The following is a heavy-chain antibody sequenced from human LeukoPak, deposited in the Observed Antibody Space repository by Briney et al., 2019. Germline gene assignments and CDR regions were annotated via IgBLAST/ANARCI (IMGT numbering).Heavy chain of an antibody. V-gene: IGHV1-18*01. CDR1: GYTFTSYG. Sequence: ASVKVSCKASGYTFTSYGISWVRQAPGQGLEWMGWISAYNGNTNYAQKLQGRVTMTTDTSTSTAYMELRSLRSDDTAVYYCARDQGRDGYNAFDYWGQGTLVTVSS. CDR2: ISAYNGNT. J-gene: IGHJ4*02. CDR3: ARDQGRDGYNAFDY. D-gene: IGHD5-24*01.